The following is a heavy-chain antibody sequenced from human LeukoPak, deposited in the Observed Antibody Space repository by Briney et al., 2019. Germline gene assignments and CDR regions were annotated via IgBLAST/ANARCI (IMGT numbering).Heavy chain of an antibody. CDR1: GGTFSSYA. CDR2: IIPIFGTA. V-gene: IGHV1-69*05. D-gene: IGHD3-10*01. Sequence: SVKVSCKASGGTFSSYAISWVRQAPGQGLEWMGGIIPIFGTANYAQKFQGRVTITTDESTSTAYMELSILRSEDTAVYYCASAGFGELSYYYYMDVWGKGTTVTVSS. CDR3: ASAGFGELSYYYYMDV. J-gene: IGHJ6*03.